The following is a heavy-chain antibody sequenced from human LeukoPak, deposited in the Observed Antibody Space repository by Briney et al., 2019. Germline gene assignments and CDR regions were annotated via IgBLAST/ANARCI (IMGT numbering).Heavy chain of an antibody. D-gene: IGHD3-22*01. Sequence: AGGSLRLSCAASGFTFSDYYMSWIRQAPGKGLEWVAGLSGSGGSTNYADSVKGRFTISRDNAKNTLYLQMNSLRAEDTAMYFCAKRGVVIRVILVGFHKEAYYFDSWGQGVLVTVSS. CDR2: LSGSGGST. CDR1: GFTFSDYY. V-gene: IGHV3-23*01. J-gene: IGHJ4*02. CDR3: AKRGVVIRVILVGFHKEAYYFDS.